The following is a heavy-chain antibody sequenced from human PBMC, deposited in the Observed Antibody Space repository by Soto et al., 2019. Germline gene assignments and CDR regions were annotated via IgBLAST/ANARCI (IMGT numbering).Heavy chain of an antibody. D-gene: IGHD2-2*01. CDR1: GGSISSSSYY. CDR3: ARHPLPATVLSYFDY. V-gene: IGHV4-39*01. CDR2: IYYSGST. Sequence: QLQLQESGPGLVKPSETLSLTCTVSGGSISSSSYYWGWIRQPPGKGLEWIGSIYYSGSTYYNPSLKSRVTISEDTSKNQFSLKLSSVTASDTAVYYCARHPLPATVLSYFDYWGQGTLVTVSS. J-gene: IGHJ4*02.